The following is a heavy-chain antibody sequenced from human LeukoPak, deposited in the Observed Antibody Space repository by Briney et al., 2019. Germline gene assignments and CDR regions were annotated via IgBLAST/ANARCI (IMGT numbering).Heavy chain of an antibody. CDR1: GFTFSSYW. J-gene: IGHJ1*01. CDR2: INSDATSS. D-gene: IGHD1-26*01. Sequence: GGSLRLSCAASGFTFSSYWMHWVRQAPGKGLVWVSRINSDATSSSYADSVKGRFTISRDNAQNTLALQMSRLRAEDTAVYYCVRDRYSGSPGDFQHWGQGTLVTVSS. V-gene: IGHV3-74*01. CDR3: VRDRYSGSPGDFQH.